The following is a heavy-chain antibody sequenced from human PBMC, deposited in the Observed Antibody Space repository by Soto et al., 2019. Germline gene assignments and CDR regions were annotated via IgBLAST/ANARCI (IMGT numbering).Heavy chain of an antibody. D-gene: IGHD3-9*01. Sequence: GGSLRLSCAASGFTFSSYAMSWVRQAPGKGLEWVSAISGSGGSTYYADSVKGRFTISRDNSKNTLYLQMNSLRAEDTAVYYCAKDVDILTGYRWFDPRGQGTLVTVSS. CDR3: AKDVDILTGYRWFDP. CDR2: ISGSGGST. CDR1: GFTFSSYA. V-gene: IGHV3-23*01. J-gene: IGHJ5*02.